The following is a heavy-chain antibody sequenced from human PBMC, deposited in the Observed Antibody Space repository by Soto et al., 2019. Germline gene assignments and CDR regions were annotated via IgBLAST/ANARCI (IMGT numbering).Heavy chain of an antibody. V-gene: IGHV1-18*01. Sequence: ASVKVSCKASGYTFTSYGISWVRQAPGQGLEWMGWISAYNGNTNYAQKLQGRVTMTTDTSTSTAYMELRSLRSDDTAVYYCAREYEYCSGGSCYPNWFDPWGQGTLVTVSS. CDR3: AREYEYCSGGSCYPNWFDP. CDR2: ISAYNGNT. D-gene: IGHD2-15*01. CDR1: GYTFTSYG. J-gene: IGHJ5*02.